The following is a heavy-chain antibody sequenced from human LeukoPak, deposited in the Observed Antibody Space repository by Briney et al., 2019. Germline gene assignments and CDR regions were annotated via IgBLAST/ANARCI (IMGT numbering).Heavy chain of an antibody. CDR1: GFTFSSYF. CDR2: ISTSSSYI. Sequence: GGSLRLSCAASGFTFSSYFMNWVRQAPGKGLEWVSSISTSSSYIYYADSVKGRFTISRDNAKNSLYLQMNSLRAEDTAVYYCARDQYTEGLGFDYWGQGTLVTVSS. J-gene: IGHJ4*02. D-gene: IGHD6-6*01. CDR3: ARDQYTEGLGFDY. V-gene: IGHV3-21*01.